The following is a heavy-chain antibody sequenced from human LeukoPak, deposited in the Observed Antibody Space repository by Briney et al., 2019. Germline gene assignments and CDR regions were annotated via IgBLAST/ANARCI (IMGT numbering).Heavy chain of an antibody. V-gene: IGHV5-51*01. D-gene: IGHD3-22*01. J-gene: IGHJ3*02. Sequence: GESLKISCKGSGYSFTSYWIGWVRQMPGKGLEWMGIIYPGDSDTRYSPSFQGQATISADKSISTAYLQWSSLKASDTAMYYCARQDLNYYDKRAFDIWGQGTMVTVSS. CDR1: GYSFTSYW. CDR3: ARQDLNYYDKRAFDI. CDR2: IYPGDSDT.